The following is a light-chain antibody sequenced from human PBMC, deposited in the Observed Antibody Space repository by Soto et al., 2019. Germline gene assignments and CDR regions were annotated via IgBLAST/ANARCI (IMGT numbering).Light chain of an antibody. CDR2: GAS. Sequence: EVVLTQSPGTLSMSPGDRATLSCRASQSVPGSDVAWYQQKPGQAPRLLIYGASRRATGIPERFSGSGSETDFTLSISTLEPEDFAVYHCQHYGSSPPVTFGQGTRVELK. CDR1: QSVPGSD. V-gene: IGKV3-20*01. CDR3: QHYGSSPPVT. J-gene: IGKJ1*01.